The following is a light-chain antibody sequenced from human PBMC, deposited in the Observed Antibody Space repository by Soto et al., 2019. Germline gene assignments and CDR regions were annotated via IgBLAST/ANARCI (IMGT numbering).Light chain of an antibody. J-gene: IGLJ2*01. V-gene: IGLV2-23*02. CDR3: CSYAGSSTSVV. CDR1: SSDVGSYNL. Sequence: QSALTQPASVSGSPGQSITISCTGTSSDVGSYNLVSWYQQHPGKAPKRMIYEVSKRPSGVSNRLSGSKSGNTASLTISGLQAEDEADYYCCSYAGSSTSVVFCGGTKLTVL. CDR2: EVS.